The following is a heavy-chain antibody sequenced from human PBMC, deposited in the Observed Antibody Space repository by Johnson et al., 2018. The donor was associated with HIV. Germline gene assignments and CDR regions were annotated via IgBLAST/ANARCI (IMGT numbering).Heavy chain of an antibody. CDR1: GFTFSSYW. V-gene: IGHV3-7*05. CDR3: VTPVAAAGPDAFDI. J-gene: IGHJ3*02. CDR2: IKQDGSEK. Sequence: VQLVESGGGLVQPGGSLRLSCAASGFTFSSYWMSWVRQAPGKGLEWVANIKQDGSEKYYVDSVKGRFTISRDNAKNSLYLQMNSLRAEATAVYYCVTPVAAAGPDAFDIWGQGTMVTVSS. D-gene: IGHD6-13*01.